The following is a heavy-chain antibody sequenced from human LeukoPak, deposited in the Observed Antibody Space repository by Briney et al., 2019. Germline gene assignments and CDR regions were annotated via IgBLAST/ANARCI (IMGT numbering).Heavy chain of an antibody. CDR1: GFTFSSYS. Sequence: GGSLRLSCAASGFTFSSYSMAWVRQAPGKGLEWVSYSSSSSSTIYYADSVKGRFTISRDNAKNSLYLQMNSLRDEDTAVYYCARDYKFGKLDSSGWYDYWGQGTLLTVSS. V-gene: IGHV3-48*02. CDR2: SSSSSSTI. CDR3: ARDYKFGKLDSSGWYDY. J-gene: IGHJ4*02. D-gene: IGHD6-19*01.